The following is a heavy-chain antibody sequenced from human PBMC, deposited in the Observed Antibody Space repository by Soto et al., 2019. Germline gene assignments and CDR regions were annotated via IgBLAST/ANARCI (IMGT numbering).Heavy chain of an antibody. CDR3: ARDVFPWHIVVVVAAPTYYFDY. D-gene: IGHD2-15*01. Sequence: QLQLQESGPGLVKPSETLSLTCTVSGGSISSSSYYWGWLRQPPGKGLEGIGSIYYSGSTYYNPSHKSRVTISVDSSKNQFSLKLSSVTAADTAVYYCARDVFPWHIVVVVAAPTYYFDYWGQGTLVTVSS. J-gene: IGHJ4*02. V-gene: IGHV4-39*02. CDR1: GGSISSSSYY. CDR2: IYYSGST.